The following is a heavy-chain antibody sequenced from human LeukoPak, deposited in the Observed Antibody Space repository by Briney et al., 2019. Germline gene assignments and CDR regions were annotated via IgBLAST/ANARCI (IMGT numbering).Heavy chain of an antibody. D-gene: IGHD2-21*01. CDR3: ARHRAHSYSDY. CDR2: IYYSGST. J-gene: IGHJ4*02. CDR1: GGSISSSSYY. V-gene: IGHV4-39*01. Sequence: KPSETLSLTCTVSGGSISSSSYYWGWIRQPPGKWLEWIGSIYYSGSTYYNPSLKGRVTISVDTSKNQFSLKLSSVTAADTAVYYCARHRAHSYSDYWGQGTLVTVSS.